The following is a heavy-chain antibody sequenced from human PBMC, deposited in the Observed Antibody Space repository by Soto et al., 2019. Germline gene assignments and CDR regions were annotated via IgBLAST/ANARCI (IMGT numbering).Heavy chain of an antibody. J-gene: IGHJ4*02. D-gene: IGHD2-2*01. CDR1: SFNFRHYL. V-gene: IGHV3-7*04. CDR2: INEDGSEK. Sequence: GGSLRLSFAASSFNFRHYLISWFRQAPAKGLEWLDKINEDGSEKYYVDSVKGRFTIYRDNAKNSLYLQMNSLTVEDTAMSYCARASSSTSGAIDYWGQGTLVTVSS. CDR3: ARASSSTSGAIDY.